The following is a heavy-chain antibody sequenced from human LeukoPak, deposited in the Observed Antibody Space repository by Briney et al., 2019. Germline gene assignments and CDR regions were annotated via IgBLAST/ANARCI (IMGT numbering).Heavy chain of an antibody. D-gene: IGHD2-15*01. J-gene: IGHJ6*03. Sequence: SETLSLTCTVSGGSISSYYWSWIRQPPGKGLEWIGYIYYSGSTNYNPSLKSRVTISVDTSKNQFSLKLSSVTAADTAVYYCARSVEGYCRGGSCYSYSYYMDVWGKGTTVTISS. CDR1: GGSISSYY. V-gene: IGHV4-59*01. CDR3: ARSVEGYCRGGSCYSYSYYMDV. CDR2: IYYSGST.